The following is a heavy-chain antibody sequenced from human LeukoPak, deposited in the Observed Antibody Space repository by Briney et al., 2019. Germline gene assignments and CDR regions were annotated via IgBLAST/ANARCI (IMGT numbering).Heavy chain of an antibody. J-gene: IGHJ4*02. D-gene: IGHD6-6*01. V-gene: IGHV3-7*01. CDR2: INPDGSVT. CDR3: AGNSSSFFDY. Sequence: GGSLRLSCAVSGFTFSTSWMTWVRQAPGKGLECVGHINPDGSVTDYLASVKGRFTISRDNSENSLYLQMSSLSAEDTAVSYCAGNSSSFFDYWGQGPLVTVSS. CDR1: GFTFSTSW.